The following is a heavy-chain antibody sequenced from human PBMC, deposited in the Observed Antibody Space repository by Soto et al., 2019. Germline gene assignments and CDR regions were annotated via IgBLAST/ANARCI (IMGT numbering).Heavy chain of an antibody. CDR2: ISYDGSNK. V-gene: IGHV3-30-3*01. D-gene: IGHD2-2*01. CDR3: ARDRGSKSDYYYGMDV. CDR1: GFTFSSYA. Sequence: QVQLVESGGGVVQPGRSLRLSCAASGFTFSSYAMHWVRQAPGKGLEWVAVISYDGSNKYYADSVKGRFTISRDNSKNTLYVQMNSLRAEDTAVYYCARDRGSKSDYYYGMDVWGQGTTVTVSS. J-gene: IGHJ6*02.